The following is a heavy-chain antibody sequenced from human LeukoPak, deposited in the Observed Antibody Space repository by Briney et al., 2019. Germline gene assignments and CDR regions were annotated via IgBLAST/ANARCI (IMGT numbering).Heavy chain of an antibody. Sequence: GSLRLSCAASGFTFSTCGMNWVRQAPGKGLEWVSSISGSSAYIYYADSVRGRFTISRDNAKNSLYLQMNSLRAEDTAVYYCARGSEWPSGVSDYWGQGTLVTVSS. CDR3: ARGSEWPSGVSDY. CDR1: GFTFSTCG. V-gene: IGHV3-21*01. CDR2: ISGSSAYI. D-gene: IGHD3-3*01. J-gene: IGHJ4*02.